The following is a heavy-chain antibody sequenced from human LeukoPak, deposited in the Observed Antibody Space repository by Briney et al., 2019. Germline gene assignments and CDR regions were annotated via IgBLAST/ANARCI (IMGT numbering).Heavy chain of an antibody. CDR2: ISYDGSNK. CDR1: GFTLRAYA. CDR3: ARGPGPIAGAKNPFDS. D-gene: IGHD1-26*01. V-gene: IGHV3-30*01. J-gene: IGHJ3*02. Sequence: GRSLPLSCPASGFTLRAYAMHWVRQAPGKGLAGVAVISYDGSNKYYADSVKGRFTISGDKSKDTLYLQMNSLRPEDTAVYYCARGPGPIAGAKNPFDSWGQGTMVTVS.